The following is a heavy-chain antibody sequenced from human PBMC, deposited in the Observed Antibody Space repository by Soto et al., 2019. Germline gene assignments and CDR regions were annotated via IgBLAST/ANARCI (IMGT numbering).Heavy chain of an antibody. CDR2: ISAYSGNT. V-gene: IGHV1-18*01. CDR1: GYTFTSYG. CDR3: ARKNDYGDFDY. Sequence: QVRLVQSGAEVKKPGASVKVSCKASGYTFTSYGISWVRQAPGQGLDWMGWISAYSGNTNYAQKLQGRVTMTTDTSTSTAYMDLRSLRSDDTAVSYCARKNDYGDFDYWGQGTLVTVAS. J-gene: IGHJ4*02. D-gene: IGHD4-17*01.